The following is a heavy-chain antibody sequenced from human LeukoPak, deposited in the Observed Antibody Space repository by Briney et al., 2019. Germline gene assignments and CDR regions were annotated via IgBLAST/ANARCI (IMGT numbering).Heavy chain of an antibody. J-gene: IGHJ4*02. V-gene: IGHV4-59*01. CDR2: IYYSGNT. CDR1: GGSISSYY. CDR3: ASSMYSGVGY. D-gene: IGHD2/OR15-2a*01. Sequence: SETLSLTCTVSGGSISSYYWSWIRQPPGKGLEWIGYIYYSGNTNYNPSLKSRVTISVDTSKNQFSLKLSSVTAADTAVYYCASSMYSGVGYWGQGTLVTVSS.